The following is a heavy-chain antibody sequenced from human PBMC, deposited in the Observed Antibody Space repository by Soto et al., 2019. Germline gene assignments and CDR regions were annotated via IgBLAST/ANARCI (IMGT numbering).Heavy chain of an antibody. CDR2: IYYSGST. J-gene: IGHJ4*02. V-gene: IGHV4-31*03. D-gene: IGHD2-2*01. CDR1: GGSISSGGYY. Sequence: PSETLSLTCTVSGGSISSGGYYWSWIRQHPGKGLEWIGYIYYSGSTYYNPSLKSRVTISVDTSKNQFSLKLSSVTAADTAVYYCAREGGGCSSTSCYVLDYWGQGTLVTVSS. CDR3: AREGGGCSSTSCYVLDY.